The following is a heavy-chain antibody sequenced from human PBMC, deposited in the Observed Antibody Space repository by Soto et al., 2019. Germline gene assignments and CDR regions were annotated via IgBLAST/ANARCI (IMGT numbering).Heavy chain of an antibody. V-gene: IGHV2-5*01. CDR1: GFSLTTGGVG. CDR3: IYRRASWGYHGLDV. CDR2: IYCNDDR. Sequence: QFTLKESGPTVVKPTETLTLTCTFSGFSLTTGGVGVGWMRRPPGRSPEWLAVIYCNDDRRRSPSLEHSLTISKDTSKNPGVLTMTNMDPVDTATYCCIYRRASWGYHGLDVWGQGIPVTVSS. D-gene: IGHD2-21*01. J-gene: IGHJ6*02.